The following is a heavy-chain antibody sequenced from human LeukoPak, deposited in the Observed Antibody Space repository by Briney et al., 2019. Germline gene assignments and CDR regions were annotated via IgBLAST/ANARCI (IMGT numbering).Heavy chain of an antibody. D-gene: IGHD2-15*01. Sequence: SETLSLSCSDTGCSTRRYNLSWIPQPPGKGLEWVGYIFYSGTTDSNPSLKSRVTISVDTSKYQFSLKLSSVTAADTAVYYCAGPYSSAGSCHSDSGGQGTLVTVSS. J-gene: IGHJ5*01. CDR3: AGPYSSAGSCHSDS. V-gene: IGHV4-59*08. CDR2: IFYSGTT. CDR1: GCSTRRYN.